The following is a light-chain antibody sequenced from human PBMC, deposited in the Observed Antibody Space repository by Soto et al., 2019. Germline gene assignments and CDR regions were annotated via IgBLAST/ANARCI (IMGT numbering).Light chain of an antibody. CDR3: QQYNSYSVNA. CDR1: QSISGW. V-gene: IGKV1-5*01. CDR2: DAS. Sequence: DIQMTQSPYTLSPSVGDRVSITCRASQSISGWLAWYQQKPGKAPKLLIYDASSLESGVTSRFSGSGSGTEFSLTISRLQPDDFATYYCQQYNSYSVNAFGQGTKLEIK. J-gene: IGKJ2*01.